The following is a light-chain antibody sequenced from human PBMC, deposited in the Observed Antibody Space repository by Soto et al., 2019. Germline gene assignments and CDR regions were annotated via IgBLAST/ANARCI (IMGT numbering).Light chain of an antibody. V-gene: IGKV1-5*03. Sequence: DLQMTQSPSTLSASVGDRVTITCRASQSISNWLAWYQQKPGKAPKLLIYKASSLESGVPSRFSGSGSGTEFTLTISCLQPDDFATYYCQQYNGTFGQGTKLEIK. CDR2: KAS. J-gene: IGKJ2*01. CDR3: QQYNGT. CDR1: QSISNW.